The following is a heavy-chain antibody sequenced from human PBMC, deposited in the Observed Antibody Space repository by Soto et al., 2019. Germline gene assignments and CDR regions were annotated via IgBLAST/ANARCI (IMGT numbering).Heavy chain of an antibody. J-gene: IGHJ4*02. CDR1: GGTFSSDA. CDR2: ITPFFATP. D-gene: IGHD2-21*02. Sequence: QVQLLQSGAEVKKPGSSVKVSCKASGGTFSSDAVSWLRQAPGQGLEWMGGITPFFATPNYAQRFQGRLTITADTSTSTVYMELRSLRSDDTATYYCAREVVTETTLGYFDYWGQGHLVTVSS. V-gene: IGHV1-69*06. CDR3: AREVVTETTLGYFDY.